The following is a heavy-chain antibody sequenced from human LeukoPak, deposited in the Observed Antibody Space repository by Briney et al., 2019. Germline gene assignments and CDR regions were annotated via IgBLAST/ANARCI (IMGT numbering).Heavy chain of an antibody. CDR2: ISAFNGIT. J-gene: IGHJ4*02. Sequence: GASVKVSCKASGYTFTSYGISWVRQAPGQGLEWMGWISAFNGITNYAQKFQGRVTMTRNTSISTAYMELSSLRSEDTAVYYCASLTELGSSWPGVYWGQGTLVTVSS. CDR3: ASLTELGSSWPGVY. CDR1: GYTFTSYG. V-gene: IGHV1-18*01. D-gene: IGHD6-13*01.